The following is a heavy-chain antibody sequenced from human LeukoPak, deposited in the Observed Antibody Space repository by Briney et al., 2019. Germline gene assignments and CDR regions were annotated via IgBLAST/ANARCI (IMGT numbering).Heavy chain of an antibody. J-gene: IGHJ4*02. Sequence: PGGSLRLSCTPSGFSFSNNYMNWVRQAPGKGLEWVGFIRSKAYGGTTEYAASVKGRFTISRDDSKSIAYLQMNGLKTEDTAVYYCTRAGFLEWFGFDYWGQGTLVTVSS. CDR2: IRSKAYGGTT. D-gene: IGHD3-3*01. V-gene: IGHV3-49*04. CDR3: TRAGFLEWFGFDY. CDR1: GFSFSNNY.